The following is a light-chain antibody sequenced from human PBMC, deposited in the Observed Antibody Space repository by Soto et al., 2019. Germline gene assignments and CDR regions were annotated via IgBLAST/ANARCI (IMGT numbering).Light chain of an antibody. V-gene: IGKV3-20*01. CDR2: GAS. Sequence: EIVLTQSPGTLSLSPGERATLSCRASQSVSSSYLAWYQQKPGQAPRLLIYGASSRATGIPDRFSGCGSGTDFTLTISRLELEDFAVYYCQQYGSSSWTFGQGTKVEIK. CDR1: QSVSSSY. J-gene: IGKJ1*01. CDR3: QQYGSSSWT.